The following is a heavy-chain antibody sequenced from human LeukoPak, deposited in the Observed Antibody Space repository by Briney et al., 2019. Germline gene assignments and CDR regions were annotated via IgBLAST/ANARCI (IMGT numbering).Heavy chain of an antibody. J-gene: IGHJ4*02. Sequence: PSETLSLTCTVSAGSISSNSYYWGWIRQPPGKGLQWIGSIYYSGSTYYNPSLKSRVTISVDTSKNQFSLKLNSVTAADTAVYYCARGWLQSGFDYWGQGTLVTVSS. CDR1: AGSISSNSYY. D-gene: IGHD5-24*01. CDR3: ARGWLQSGFDY. CDR2: IYYSGST. V-gene: IGHV4-39*01.